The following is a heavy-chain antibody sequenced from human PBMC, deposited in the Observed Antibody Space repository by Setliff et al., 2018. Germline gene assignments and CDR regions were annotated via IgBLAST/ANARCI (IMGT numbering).Heavy chain of an antibody. J-gene: IGHJ4*02. CDR2: IHHSGST. CDR1: GYSISSGYY. Sequence: PSETLSLTCAVSGYSISSGYYWGWIRQPPGEGLELIGYIHHSGSTYYNPSLKSRVTISADTSKNQFSLTLTSVTATDTAVYYCARHFSSSWYFDYWGQGTQVTVSS. CDR3: ARHFSSSWYFDY. V-gene: IGHV4-38-2*01. D-gene: IGHD6-13*01.